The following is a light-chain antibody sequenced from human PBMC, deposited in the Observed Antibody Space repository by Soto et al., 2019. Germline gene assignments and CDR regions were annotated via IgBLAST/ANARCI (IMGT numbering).Light chain of an antibody. CDR3: QEYNTWPWT. CDR1: QSVSSSH. J-gene: IGKJ1*01. CDR2: GAS. V-gene: IGKV3-15*01. Sequence: EFVLTQSPGTLTLSPGERATLSCRASQSVSSSHLAWYQQKLGQAPRVLIFGASTRATGIPARFSGSGSGTEFSLTINSLQSEDFAVYYCQEYNTWPWTFGQGTKV.